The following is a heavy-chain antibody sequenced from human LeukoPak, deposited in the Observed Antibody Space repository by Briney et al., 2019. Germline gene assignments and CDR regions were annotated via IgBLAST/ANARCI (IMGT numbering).Heavy chain of an antibody. CDR1: GGSISSGDYY. CDR3: ATRGMVRGVIIDY. Sequence: SETLSLTCTVSGGSISSGDYYWSWIRQPPGKGLEWIGYIYYSGSTYYNPSLKSRVTISVDTSKNQFSLKLSSVTAADTAVYYCATRGMVRGVIIDYWGQGTLVTVSS. D-gene: IGHD3-10*01. CDR2: IYYSGST. V-gene: IGHV4-30-4*01. J-gene: IGHJ4*02.